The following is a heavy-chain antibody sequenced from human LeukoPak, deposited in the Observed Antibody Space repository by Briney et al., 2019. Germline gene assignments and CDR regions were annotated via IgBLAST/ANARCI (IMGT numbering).Heavy chain of an antibody. CDR3: ARHGTGNYYYYGMDV. J-gene: IGHJ6*02. V-gene: IGHV5-51*01. D-gene: IGHD1-1*01. CDR2: IYPGDSDT. Sequence: GESLKISCKGSGYSFTSYWIGWVRQMPGKGLEWMGIIYPGDSDTRYSPSFQGQVTISADKSISTAYLQWSSLKASDTAMYYCARHGTGNYYYYGMDVWGQGTTVTVSS. CDR1: GYSFTSYW.